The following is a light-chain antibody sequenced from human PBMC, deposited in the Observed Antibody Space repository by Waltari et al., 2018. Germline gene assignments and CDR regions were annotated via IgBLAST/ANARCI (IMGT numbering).Light chain of an antibody. J-gene: IGLJ3*02. CDR2: VNSDGSH. CDR1: SGHSRNV. Sequence: QLVLTQSPSASASLGASVKLTCTLSSGHSRNVIAWLQQQPEKGPRYLMKVNSDGSHSKGDKIPDGFSGSRSGTEHYHTISSLQSEDEADYYCQTGGHGTWVFGGGTKLTVL. V-gene: IGLV4-69*01. CDR3: QTGGHGTWV.